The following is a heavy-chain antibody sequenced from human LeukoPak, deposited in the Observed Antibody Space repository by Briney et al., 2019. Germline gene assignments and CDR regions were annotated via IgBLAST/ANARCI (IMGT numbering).Heavy chain of an antibody. Sequence: GGSLRLSCAASGFTFSSYSMNWVRQAPGKGLEWVSSISSSSSYIYYADSVKGRFTISRDNAKNSLYLQTNSLRAEDTAVYYCARARSIAARPNWFDPWGQGTLATVSS. D-gene: IGHD6-6*01. V-gene: IGHV3-21*01. CDR1: GFTFSSYS. CDR3: ARARSIAARPNWFDP. CDR2: ISSSSSYI. J-gene: IGHJ5*02.